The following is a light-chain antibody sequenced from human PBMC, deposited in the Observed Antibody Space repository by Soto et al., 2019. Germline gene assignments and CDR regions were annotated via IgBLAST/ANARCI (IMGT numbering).Light chain of an antibody. V-gene: IGKV1-5*03. CDR2: KAS. CDR1: QSISSW. Sequence: DIQMTQSPSTLSASVGDRVTITCRASQSISSWLAWYQQKPGKAPKSLIYKASSLESGVPSRFSGGGSGPEFTLTISSLQPDDFTTFYCQQYNSYPITFGPGTRLEI. J-gene: IGKJ5*01. CDR3: QQYNSYPIT.